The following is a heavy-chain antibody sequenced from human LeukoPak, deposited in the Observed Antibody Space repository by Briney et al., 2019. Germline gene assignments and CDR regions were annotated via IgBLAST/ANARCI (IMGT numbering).Heavy chain of an antibody. CDR1: GFTFSDYY. J-gene: IGHJ3*02. CDR2: ISSSGSTI. V-gene: IGHV3-11*01. D-gene: IGHD3-16*02. Sequence: GGSLRLSCAASGFTFSDYYMSWIRQAPGKGLEWVPYISSSGSTIYYADSVKGRFTISRDNAKNSLYLQMNSLRAEDTAVYYCARGYDYVWGSYRYPDAFDIWGQGTMVTVSS. CDR3: ARGYDYVWGSYRYPDAFDI.